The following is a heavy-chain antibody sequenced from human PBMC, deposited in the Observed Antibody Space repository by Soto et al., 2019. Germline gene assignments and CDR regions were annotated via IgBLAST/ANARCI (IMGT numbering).Heavy chain of an antibody. CDR1: GYTFTSYD. Sequence: GASVKVSCKASGYTFTSYDINWVRQATGQGLEWMGWMNPNSGNTGYAQKFQGRVTMTRNTSISTAYMELSSLRSEDTAVYYCARGPPLDYSNYVDWFDPWGQGTLVTVSS. CDR3: ARGPPLDYSNYVDWFDP. D-gene: IGHD4-4*01. V-gene: IGHV1-8*01. CDR2: MNPNSGNT. J-gene: IGHJ5*02.